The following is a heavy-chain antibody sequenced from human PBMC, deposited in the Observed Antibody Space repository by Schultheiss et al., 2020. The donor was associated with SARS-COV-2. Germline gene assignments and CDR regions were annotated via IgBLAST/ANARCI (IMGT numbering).Heavy chain of an antibody. V-gene: IGHV3-7*01. CDR2: IKQDGSER. CDR3: ARDNTYYGPMDV. J-gene: IGHJ6*02. CDR1: GFTLSHYW. Sequence: GGSLRLSCAASGFTLSHYWMSWVRQAPGKGLEWVANIKQDGSERHYVDSVKGRFTISRDNAANSLSLQMYNLRAEDTALYYCARDNTYYGPMDVWGQGTTVTVSS. D-gene: IGHD3-10*01.